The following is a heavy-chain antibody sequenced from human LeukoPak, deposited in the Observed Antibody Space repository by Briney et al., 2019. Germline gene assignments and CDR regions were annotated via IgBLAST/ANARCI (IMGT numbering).Heavy chain of an antibody. D-gene: IGHD5-12*01. V-gene: IGHV1-8*01. J-gene: IGHJ4*02. CDR3: ARGSTVDTVATPLKY. CDR2: MNPNSGKT. Sequence: ASVKVSCKASGYTFTGYDINWVRQATGQGLEWMGWMNPNSGKTGYGQKFQGRVTMTRSTSISTAYMELSSLRSEDTAVYYCARGSTVDTVATPLKYWGQGTLVTVSS. CDR1: GYTFTGYD.